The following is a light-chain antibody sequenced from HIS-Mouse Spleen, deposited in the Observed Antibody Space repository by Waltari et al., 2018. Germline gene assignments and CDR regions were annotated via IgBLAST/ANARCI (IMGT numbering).Light chain of an antibody. CDR2: AAS. J-gene: IGKJ2*01. CDR3: QQYNSYSPGYT. CDR1: QGISSY. V-gene: IGKV1-9*01. Sequence: DIQLTQSPSFLSASVGDRVTITCRASQGISSYLAWYQQKPGKAPKLLIYAASTLQSGVPSRFSGSGSGTEFTLTISSLQPEDFATYYCQQYNSYSPGYTFGQGTKLEIK.